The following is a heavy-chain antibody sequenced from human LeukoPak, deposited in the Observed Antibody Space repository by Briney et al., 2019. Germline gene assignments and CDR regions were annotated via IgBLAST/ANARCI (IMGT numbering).Heavy chain of an antibody. CDR1: AGSISSYF. V-gene: IGHV4-59*01. J-gene: IGHJ6*02. CDR3: ARDRGRTSYYYGMDV. Sequence: SETLSLTCTVSAGSISSYFWSWIRQPPGKGLEWIGYIYYSGSTNYNPSLKSRVTISVDTSKNQFSLKLSSVTAADTAVYYFARDRGRTSYYYGMDVWDQGTTVTVSS. D-gene: IGHD3-10*01. CDR2: IYYSGST.